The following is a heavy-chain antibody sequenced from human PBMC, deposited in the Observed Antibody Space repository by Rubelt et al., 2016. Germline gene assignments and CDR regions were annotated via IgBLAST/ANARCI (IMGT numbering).Heavy chain of an antibody. V-gene: IGHV4-59*08. Sequence: QVQLQESGPGLVKPSETLSLTCTVSGGSISGYYWSWIRQPPGKGLECIGYIYYSGSTNYNPSLKSRATISVDPAKTQFSLKLGSVTAADTAVYYCARHVVGADTPVGAFDVWGQGTMVTVSS. D-gene: IGHD2-15*01. J-gene: IGHJ3*01. CDR3: ARHVVGADTPVGAFDV. CDR1: GGSISGYY. CDR2: IYYSGST.